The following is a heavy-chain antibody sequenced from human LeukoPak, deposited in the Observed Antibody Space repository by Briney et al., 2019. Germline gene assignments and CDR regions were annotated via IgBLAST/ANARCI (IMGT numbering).Heavy chain of an antibody. J-gene: IGHJ4*02. V-gene: IGHV3-23*01. Sequence: GGSPRLSCAASGFTFSGYAMSWVRQAPGKGLEWVSTISDNGGRTYYADSVKGRFTISRDNSKNTLFLQMNSLRAEDSAVYYCATDREGDPSAYYLVGGQGTLITVSS. CDR1: GFTFSGYA. CDR3: ATDREGDPSAYYLV. D-gene: IGHD3-22*01. CDR2: ISDNGGRT.